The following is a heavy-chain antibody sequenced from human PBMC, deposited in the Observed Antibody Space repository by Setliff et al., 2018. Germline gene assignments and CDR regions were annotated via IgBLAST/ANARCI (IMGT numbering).Heavy chain of an antibody. CDR3: VRDDADNYDAFDN. Sequence: GGSLRSPVQPLDSPSVPTTWTGSARLQGRGWSGLADIKQDGSTKYYLDSVKGRFTIPRDNAKRSLYLQMNGLRADDTGVYYCVRDDADNYDAFDNWGQGTLVTVSS. V-gene: IGHV3-7*01. J-gene: IGHJ3*02. CDR2: IKQDGSTK. CDR1: DSPSVPTT. D-gene: IGHD2-15*01.